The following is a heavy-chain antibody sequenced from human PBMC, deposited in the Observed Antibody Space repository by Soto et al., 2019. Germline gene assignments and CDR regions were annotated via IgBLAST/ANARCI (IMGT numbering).Heavy chain of an antibody. CDR3: AKMRGMEVWDYSLDY. CDR2: VFGHGGGP. V-gene: IGHV3-23*01. D-gene: IGHD2-21*01. Sequence: EVQLLESGGDLVQPGGSLRLSCAASGFTFSSFAMSWVRQAPGKGLEWVSRVFGHGGGPDYADSVKGRFTISRDNSKNTLFLQISSLRVDDTAIYYCAKMRGMEVWDYSLDYWGQGTLVTVSS. CDR1: GFTFSSFA. J-gene: IGHJ4*02.